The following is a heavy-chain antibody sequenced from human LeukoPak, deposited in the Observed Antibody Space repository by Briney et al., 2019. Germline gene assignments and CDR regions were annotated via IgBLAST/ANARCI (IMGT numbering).Heavy chain of an antibody. CDR3: AKGYSYDMTYYFDY. D-gene: IGHD5-18*01. Sequence: PGGSLRLSCAASGFTFDDYAMHWVRQAPGKGPEWVSGISWNSGNIGYADSVKGRFAISRDSAKNSLYLQMNSLRAEDMALYYCAKGYSYDMTYYFDYWGQGTLVTVSS. CDR2: ISWNSGNI. CDR1: GFTFDDYA. V-gene: IGHV3-9*03. J-gene: IGHJ4*02.